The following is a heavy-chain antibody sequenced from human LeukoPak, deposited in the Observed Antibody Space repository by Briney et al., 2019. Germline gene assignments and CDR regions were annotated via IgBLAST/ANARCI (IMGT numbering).Heavy chain of an antibody. CDR3: AKDLGAYYYGSVLDY. D-gene: IGHD3-10*01. J-gene: IGHJ4*02. Sequence: GGSLRLSCAASGFTLSRSGMHWVRQAPGKWPEWVAFIRSDGNKYYYADSVKGRFTISRDSSKNTLYLQMNSLRPEDTAVYYCAKDLGAYYYGSVLDYWGQGTLVTVSS. V-gene: IGHV3-30*02. CDR2: IRSDGNKY. CDR1: GFTLSRSG.